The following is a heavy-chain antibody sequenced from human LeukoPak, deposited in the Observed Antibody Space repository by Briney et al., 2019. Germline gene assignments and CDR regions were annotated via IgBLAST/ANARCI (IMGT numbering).Heavy chain of an antibody. CDR2: IYHSGST. Sequence: PSETLSLTCTVSGGSISSSSYYWGWIRQPPGKGLEWIGSIYHSGSTYYNPSLKSRVTVSVDTFKNQFSLKLSSVTAADTAIYYCARDHGMVRGVPHDYWGQGTLVTVSS. J-gene: IGHJ4*02. CDR1: GGSISSSSYY. D-gene: IGHD3-10*01. V-gene: IGHV4-39*07. CDR3: ARDHGMVRGVPHDY.